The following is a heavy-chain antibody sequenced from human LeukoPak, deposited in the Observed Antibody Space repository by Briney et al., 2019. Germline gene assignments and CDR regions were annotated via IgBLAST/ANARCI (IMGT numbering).Heavy chain of an antibody. CDR1: GFTFSSYW. CDR2: IKQDGSEK. V-gene: IGHV3-7*01. D-gene: IGHD6-6*01. CDR3: ASLRRLVPPRY. J-gene: IGHJ4*02. Sequence: PGGSLRLSCAASGFTFSSYWMSWVRQAPGKGLEWVANIKQDGSEKYYVDSVKGRFTISRDNAKNSLYLQMNGLRAEDTAVYYCASLRRLVPPRYWGQGTLVTVSS.